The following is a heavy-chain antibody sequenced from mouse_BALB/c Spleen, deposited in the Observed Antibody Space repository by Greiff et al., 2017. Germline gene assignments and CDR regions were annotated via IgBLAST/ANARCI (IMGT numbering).Heavy chain of an antibody. CDR3: ARSDYYGSSYGYAMDY. Sequence: VKLVESGAELVRPGSSVKISCKASGYAFSSYWMNWVKQRPGQGLEWIGQIYPGDGDTNYNGKFKGKATLTADKSSSTAYMQLSSLTSEDSAVYFCARSDYYGSSYGYAMDYWGQGTSVTVSS. CDR2: IYPGDGDT. V-gene: IGHV1-80*01. CDR1: GYAFSSYW. D-gene: IGHD1-1*01. J-gene: IGHJ4*01.